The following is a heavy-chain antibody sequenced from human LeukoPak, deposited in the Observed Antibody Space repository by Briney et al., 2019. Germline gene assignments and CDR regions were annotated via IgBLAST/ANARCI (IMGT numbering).Heavy chain of an antibody. Sequence: GASVKVSCKASGYTFTGYYIHWVRQAPGQGLEWMGWINPNSDATKFAQKFQGRVTMTRDTSISTAYMELSRLTSDDTAVYYCARDAPRHQQPRYCSSTSCYTASGAFDIWGQGTMVTVSS. CDR1: GYTFTGYY. J-gene: IGHJ3*02. CDR3: ARDAPRHQQPRYCSSTSCYTASGAFDI. CDR2: INPNSDAT. D-gene: IGHD2-2*02. V-gene: IGHV1-2*02.